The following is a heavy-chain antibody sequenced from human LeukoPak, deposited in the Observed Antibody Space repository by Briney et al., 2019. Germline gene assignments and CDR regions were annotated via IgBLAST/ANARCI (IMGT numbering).Heavy chain of an antibody. CDR1: GFTFIPYW. J-gene: IGHJ6*03. CDR3: ARGRITVTGAIHYYMDV. V-gene: IGHV3-7*03. Sequence: PGGSLRLSCAASGFTFIPYWMTWVRQAPGKGLEWVANIKQDGSEEYYVDSVKGRFTISRDNAKKSLFLQMNSLRVEDTAVYFCARGRITVTGAIHYYMDVWGNGTTVIVSS. CDR2: IKQDGSEE. D-gene: IGHD1-1*01.